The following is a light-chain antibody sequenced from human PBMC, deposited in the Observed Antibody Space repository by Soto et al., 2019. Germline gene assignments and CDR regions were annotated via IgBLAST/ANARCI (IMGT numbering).Light chain of an antibody. CDR2: EVS. CDR1: SSDVGGYNY. V-gene: IGLV2-8*01. J-gene: IGLJ2*01. Sequence: QSVLTQPPSASGSPGQSVTISCTGTSSDVGGYNYVSWYQQHPGKAPKLMIYEVSKRPSGVPDRFSGSKSGNTAALTVSGLPAEYEADYYCSSYAGSNNLVFGGGTKLTVL. CDR3: SSYAGSNNLV.